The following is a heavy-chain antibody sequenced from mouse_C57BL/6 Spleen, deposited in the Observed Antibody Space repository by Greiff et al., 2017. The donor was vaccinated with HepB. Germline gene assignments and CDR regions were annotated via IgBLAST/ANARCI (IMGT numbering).Heavy chain of an antibody. CDR1: GYTFTGYW. Sequence: QVQLQQSGAELMKPGASVKLSCKATGYTFTGYWIEWVKQRPGHGLEWIGEILPGSGSTNYNEKFKGKATFTADTSSNTAYMQLSSLTTEDSAIYYCARGGDYDYEDVPWFAYWGQGTLVTVSA. J-gene: IGHJ3*01. CDR3: ARGGDYDYEDVPWFAY. CDR2: ILPGSGST. D-gene: IGHD2-4*01. V-gene: IGHV1-9*01.